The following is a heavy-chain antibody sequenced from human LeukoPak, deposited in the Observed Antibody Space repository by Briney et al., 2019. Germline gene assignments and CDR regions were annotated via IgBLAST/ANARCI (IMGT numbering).Heavy chain of an antibody. V-gene: IGHV4-4*07. CDR2: IYTSGST. J-gene: IGHJ6*02. CDR3: ARGGGSRTNYYYGMDV. Sequence: SETLSLTCTVSGGSISSYYWSWIRQPAGKGLEWIGRIYTSGSTNYNPSLKGRVTMSVDTSKNQFSLKLSSVTAADTAVYYCARGGGSRTNYYYGMDVWGQGTTVTVSS. CDR1: GGSISSYY. D-gene: IGHD2-15*01.